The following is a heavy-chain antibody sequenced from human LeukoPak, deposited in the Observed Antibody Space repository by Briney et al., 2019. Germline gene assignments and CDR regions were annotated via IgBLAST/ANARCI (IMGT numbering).Heavy chain of an antibody. CDR1: GGSISGSSYY. Sequence: PSETLSLTCTVSGGSISGSSYYWGWIRQPPGKGLEWIGYIYYSGSTNYNPSLKSRVTISVDTSKNQFSLKLSSVTAADTAVYYCARRRYNIDYWGQGTLVTVSS. CDR3: ARRRYNIDY. V-gene: IGHV4-61*05. CDR2: IYYSGST. J-gene: IGHJ4*02. D-gene: IGHD1-1*01.